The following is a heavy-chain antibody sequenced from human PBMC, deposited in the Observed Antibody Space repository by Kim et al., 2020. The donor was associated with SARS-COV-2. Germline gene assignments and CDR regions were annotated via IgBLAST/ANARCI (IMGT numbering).Heavy chain of an antibody. CDR3: AKDTRFDY. V-gene: IGHV3-30*18. D-gene: IGHD1-1*01. Sequence: GGSLRLSCAASGFTFSSYGMHWVRQAPGKGLEWVAVISYDGSNKYYADSVKGRFTISRDNSKNTLYLQMNSLRAEDTAVYYCAKDTRFDYWGQGTLVTVSS. J-gene: IGHJ4*02. CDR2: ISYDGSNK. CDR1: GFTFSSYG.